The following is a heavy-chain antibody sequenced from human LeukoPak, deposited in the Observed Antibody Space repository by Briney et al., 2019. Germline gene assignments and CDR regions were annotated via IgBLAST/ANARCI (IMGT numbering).Heavy chain of an antibody. Sequence: ESGPTLLNPTKPLTLTHTFAGVPLTTTEVDVGWIRQPPEKALEWLAVIYWNDDKRYSPSLKNRLTITKDTSKNQVVLTMTNMDPVDTATYYCAHRSVTIRTFDSWGQGTLVTVSS. CDR2: IYWNDDK. D-gene: IGHD1-14*01. CDR3: AHRSVTIRTFDS. J-gene: IGHJ4*02. V-gene: IGHV2-5*01. CDR1: GVPLTTTEVD.